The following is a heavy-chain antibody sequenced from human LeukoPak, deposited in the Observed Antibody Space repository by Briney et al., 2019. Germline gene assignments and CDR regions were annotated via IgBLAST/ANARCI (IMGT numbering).Heavy chain of an antibody. D-gene: IGHD2-2*01. Sequence: PGGSLRLSCAASGSTFSSHWLSWVRQAPGKGLEWVANIKQDGSEKYYVDSVKGRFTISRDNAKNSLYLQMNSLRAEDTAVYYCARAWVIVVVPAAKHFNWFDPWGQGTLVTVSS. V-gene: IGHV3-7*04. CDR2: IKQDGSEK. CDR3: ARAWVIVVVPAAKHFNWFDP. J-gene: IGHJ5*02. CDR1: GSTFSSHW.